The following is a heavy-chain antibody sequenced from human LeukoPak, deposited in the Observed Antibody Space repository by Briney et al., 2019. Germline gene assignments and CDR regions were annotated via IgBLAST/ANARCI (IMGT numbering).Heavy chain of an antibody. V-gene: IGHV3-74*01. Sequence: GGSLRLSCAASGFTFSSYWMHWVRQAPGKGLVWVSRVSSDGSSTNYADSVKGRFTISRDNAKNSLYLQMNSLRAEDTAVYYCARDQGWQQGAWFDPWGQGTLVTVSS. CDR1: GFTFSSYW. J-gene: IGHJ5*02. D-gene: IGHD6-13*01. CDR3: ARDQGWQQGAWFDP. CDR2: VSSDGSST.